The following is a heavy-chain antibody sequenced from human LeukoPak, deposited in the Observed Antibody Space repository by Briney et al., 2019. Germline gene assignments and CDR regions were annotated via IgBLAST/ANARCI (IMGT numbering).Heavy chain of an antibody. CDR3: ARDKYSSSSEPDYFDY. J-gene: IGHJ4*02. CDR1: GGTFSSYA. D-gene: IGHD6-6*01. CDR2: IIPIFGTA. Sequence: GASVKVSCKASGGTFSSYAISWVRQATGQGLEWMGRIIPIFGTANYAQKFQGRVTITTDESTSTAYMELSSLRSEDTAVYYCARDKYSSSSEPDYFDYWGQGTLVTVSS. V-gene: IGHV1-69*05.